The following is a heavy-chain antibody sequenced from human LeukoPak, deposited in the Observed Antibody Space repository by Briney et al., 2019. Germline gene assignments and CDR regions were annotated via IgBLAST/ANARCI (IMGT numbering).Heavy chain of an antibody. CDR2: ISWSGGSI. V-gene: IGHV3-9*03. J-gene: IGHJ4*02. CDR3: AKDTDYDSSGGFDY. Sequence: GGSLRLSCAASGFTFDDYAMHWVRQAPGKGLEWVSGISWSGGSIGYADSVKGRFTISRDNAKNSLYLQMNSLRAEDMALYYCAKDTDYDSSGGFDYWGQGTLVTVSS. CDR1: GFTFDDYA. D-gene: IGHD3-22*01.